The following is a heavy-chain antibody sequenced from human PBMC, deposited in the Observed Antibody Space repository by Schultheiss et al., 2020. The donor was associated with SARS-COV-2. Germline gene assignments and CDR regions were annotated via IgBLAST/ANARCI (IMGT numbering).Heavy chain of an antibody. CDR2: IYYSGST. Sequence: SETLSLTCTVSGGSISSSSYYWGWNRQPPGKGLEWIGSIYYSGSTYYNPSLKSRVAISVDTSKNQFSLKLSSVTAADTAVYYCARTGDPFGSGYYPNWFDPWGQGTLVTVSS. CDR1: GGSISSSSYY. V-gene: IGHV4-39*01. CDR3: ARTGDPFGSGYYPNWFDP. D-gene: IGHD3-22*01. J-gene: IGHJ5*02.